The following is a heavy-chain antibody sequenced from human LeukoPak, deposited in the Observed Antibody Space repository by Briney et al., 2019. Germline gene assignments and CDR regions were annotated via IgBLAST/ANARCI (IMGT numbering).Heavy chain of an antibody. CDR2: IGSGDST. J-gene: IGHJ4*02. CDR3: AKDPKVGSRADY. Sequence: GGSLRLSCAAYGFTFSNYAMSWVRQAPGKGLEWVSSIGSGDSTYYADSVKGRFTISRGNSKNTLYLQMNSLRVEDTAVYICAKDPKVGSRADYWGQGTLVTVSS. D-gene: IGHD2-15*01. CDR1: GFTFSNYA. V-gene: IGHV3-23*01.